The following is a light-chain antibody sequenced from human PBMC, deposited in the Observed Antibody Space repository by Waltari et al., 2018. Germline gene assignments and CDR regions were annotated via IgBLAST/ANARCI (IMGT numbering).Light chain of an antibody. J-gene: IGLJ2*01. Sequence: SYPLAQPPSVSVAPGKTARLPSWAQNIRARSFNWYQQKPGQPPLLVVYDDSDRPSRIPYRFSGSNSGNTATLTVSRGESGDEADYYCQVWHTTSDQVVFGGGTKLTVL. V-gene: IGLV3-21*03. CDR2: DDS. CDR3: QVWHTTSDQVV. CDR1: NIRARS.